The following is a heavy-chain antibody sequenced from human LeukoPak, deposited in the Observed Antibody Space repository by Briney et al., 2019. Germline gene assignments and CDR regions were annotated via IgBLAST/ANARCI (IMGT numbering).Heavy chain of an antibody. Sequence: SETLSLTCAVSGGSIGSRNWWSWVRQPPGKGLQWIGEIYQSGSSIYNPSLRSRVTMSVDKSKDQLSLKLSSVTAADTAVYYCARVAAGIGFFQHWGQGTLVTVSS. V-gene: IGHV4-4*02. CDR3: ARVAAGIGFFQH. CDR2: IYQSGSS. CDR1: GGSIGSRNW. J-gene: IGHJ1*01. D-gene: IGHD6-13*01.